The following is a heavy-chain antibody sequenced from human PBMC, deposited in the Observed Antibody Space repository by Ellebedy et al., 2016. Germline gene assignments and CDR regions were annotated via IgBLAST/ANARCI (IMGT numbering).Heavy chain of an antibody. CDR2: ISYDGSDK. D-gene: IGHD6-19*01. J-gene: IGHJ4*02. CDR1: GFTFSTFG. V-gene: IGHV3-30*18. Sequence: GESLKISCPASGFTFSTFGMHWVRQAPGKGLEWVAAISYDGSDKYYGDSVKGRFTISRDNSKNTLYLQMSSLRAEDTAVYYCAKGGGPRGVAGQGYFEYWGQGTMVTVSS. CDR3: AKGGGPRGVAGQGYFEY.